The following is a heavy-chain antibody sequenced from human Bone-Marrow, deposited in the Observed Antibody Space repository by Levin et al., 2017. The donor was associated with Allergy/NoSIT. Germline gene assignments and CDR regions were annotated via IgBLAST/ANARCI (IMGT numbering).Heavy chain of an antibody. CDR3: ARGWRITLLRGEIINWFDP. CDR2: IFHSGSA. CDR1: GASMSSGGYS. J-gene: IGHJ5*02. D-gene: IGHD3-10*01. Sequence: SCAVSGASMSSGGYSWSWIRQPPGKGLEWIGHIFHSGSAYYNPALKSRATISVDRSKNQFSLNLGSVTAADTAVYYCARGWRITLLRGEIINWFDPWGRGTLVIVSS. V-gene: IGHV4-30-2*01.